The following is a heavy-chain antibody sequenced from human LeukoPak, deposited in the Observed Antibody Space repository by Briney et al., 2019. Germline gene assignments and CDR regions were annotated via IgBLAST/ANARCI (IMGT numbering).Heavy chain of an antibody. J-gene: IGHJ4*02. CDR2: IYYSGST. D-gene: IGHD3-10*01. Sequence: SQTLSLTCTVSGGSISSGDYYWSWIRQPPGMGLESIGYIYYSGSTYYNPFLKRRITISVDTSKNQLSLKLSAVTAADTAVYYCAREKAVYGSGSYLFWGRGTLVTVSS. CDR3: AREKAVYGSGSYLF. V-gene: IGHV4-30-4*01. CDR1: GGSISSGDYY.